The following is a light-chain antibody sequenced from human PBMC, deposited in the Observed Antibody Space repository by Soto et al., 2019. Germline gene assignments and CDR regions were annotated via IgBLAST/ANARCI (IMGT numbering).Light chain of an antibody. J-gene: IGLJ2*01. CDR1: SSDVGGYNY. V-gene: IGLV2-11*01. CDR3: CPYAGSYNVV. Sequence: QSALTQPRSVSGSPGQSVTISCTGTSSDVGGYNYVSWYQQHPGKAPKLMIFDVSKRPSGVPDRFSGSKSGNTASLTISGLQAEDEADYYCCPYAGSYNVVFGGGTKLTFL. CDR2: DVS.